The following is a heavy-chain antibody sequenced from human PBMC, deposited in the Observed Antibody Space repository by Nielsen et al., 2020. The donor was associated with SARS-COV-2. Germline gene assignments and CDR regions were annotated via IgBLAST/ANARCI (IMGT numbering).Heavy chain of an antibody. Sequence: SMKISCAASGFTFDDYAMHWVRQAPGKGLEWVSGISWNSGSIGYADSVKGRFTISRDNAKNSLYLQMNSLRAEDTALYYCAKLPHHDAFDIWGQGTMVTVSS. CDR3: AKLPHHDAFDI. CDR2: ISWNSGSI. V-gene: IGHV3-9*01. J-gene: IGHJ3*02. CDR1: GFTFDDYA.